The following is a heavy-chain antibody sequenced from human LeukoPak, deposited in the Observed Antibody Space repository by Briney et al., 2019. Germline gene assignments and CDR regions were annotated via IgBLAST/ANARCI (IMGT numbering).Heavy chain of an antibody. V-gene: IGHV1-2*02. J-gene: IGHJ5*02. Sequence: ASVKVSCKASGYTFTGYYMHWVRQAPGQGLAWMGWINPNSGGTNYAQKFQGRVTMTRDTSISTAYMELSRLRSDDTAAYYCARDGYDFWSGYYGTFDPWGQGTLVTVSS. CDR2: INPNSGGT. CDR3: ARDGYDFWSGYYGTFDP. CDR1: GYTFTGYY. D-gene: IGHD3-3*01.